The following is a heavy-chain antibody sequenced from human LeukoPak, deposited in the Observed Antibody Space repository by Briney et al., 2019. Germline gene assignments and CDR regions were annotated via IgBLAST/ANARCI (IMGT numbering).Heavy chain of an antibody. V-gene: IGHV4-4*07. CDR2: IYTSGST. Sequence: PSETLSLTCTVCGGSISSYYWSWIRQPAGKGLEWIGRIYTSGSTNYNPSLKSRVTISVDTSKNQFSLKLSSVTAADTAVYYCARESSCWAPDAFDIWGQGTMVTVSS. D-gene: IGHD6-13*01. CDR1: GGSISSYY. CDR3: ARESSCWAPDAFDI. J-gene: IGHJ3*02.